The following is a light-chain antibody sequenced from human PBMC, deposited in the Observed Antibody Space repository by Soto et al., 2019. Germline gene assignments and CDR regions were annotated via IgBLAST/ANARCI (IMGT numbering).Light chain of an antibody. CDR3: QSYDSSLSGSVV. CDR1: XXXXXAGYD. Sequence: QSVLTQPPSVSGAPGQRVTXXXTXXXXXXXAGYDVHWYQQLPGTAPKLLIYGNSNRPSGVPDRFSGSKSGTSASLAITGLQAEDEADYYCQSYDSSLSGSVVFGGGTKLTVL. V-gene: IGLV1-40*01. J-gene: IGLJ2*01. CDR2: GNS.